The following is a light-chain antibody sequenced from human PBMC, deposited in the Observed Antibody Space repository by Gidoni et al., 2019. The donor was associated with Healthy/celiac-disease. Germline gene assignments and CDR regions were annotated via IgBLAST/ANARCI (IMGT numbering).Light chain of an antibody. CDR1: SSDVGGYNY. J-gene: IGLJ2*01. CDR3: CSYAGSYTFGDVV. Sequence: GTSSDVGGYNYVSWYQQHPGKAPKLMIYDVSKRPSGVPDRFSGSKSGNTASLTISGLQAEDEADYYCCSYAGSYTFGDVVFGGGTKLTVL. CDR2: DVS. V-gene: IGLV2-11*01.